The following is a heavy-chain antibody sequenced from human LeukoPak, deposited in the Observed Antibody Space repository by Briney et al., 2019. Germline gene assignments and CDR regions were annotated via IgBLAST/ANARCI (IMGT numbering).Heavy chain of an antibody. CDR3: AKDHGYGFDY. D-gene: IGHD5-18*01. Sequence: GRSLRLSCAASGFTFSSYGMHWVRQAPGKGLEWVAVISYDGSNKYYADSVKGRFTISRDNSKNTLYLQMNSLRAEDTAVYYCAKDHGYGFDYWGQGTLVTVSS. CDR2: ISYDGSNK. CDR1: GFTFSSYG. V-gene: IGHV3-30*18. J-gene: IGHJ4*02.